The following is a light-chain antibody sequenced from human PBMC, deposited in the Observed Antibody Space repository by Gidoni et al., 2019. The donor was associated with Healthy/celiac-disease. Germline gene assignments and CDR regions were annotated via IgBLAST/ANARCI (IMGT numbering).Light chain of an antibody. CDR1: QSVSSN. Sequence: TLSVSPGERATLSCRASQSVSSNFAWYQQKPGQAPRLLIFGASTRATGVPARFSGSGSGTEFTLTISSLQSEDFAVYYCQQYNNWLRTFGQGTKVEIK. V-gene: IGKV3-15*01. CDR2: GAS. J-gene: IGKJ1*01. CDR3: QQYNNWLRT.